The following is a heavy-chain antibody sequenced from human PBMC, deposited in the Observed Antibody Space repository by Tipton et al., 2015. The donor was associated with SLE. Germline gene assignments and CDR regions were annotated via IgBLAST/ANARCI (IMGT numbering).Heavy chain of an antibody. D-gene: IGHD3-22*01. V-gene: IGHV4-59*01. CDR3: ARVDNSGYYCFDD. J-gene: IGHJ4*02. CDR1: GASISSNY. Sequence: TLSLTCSVSGASISSNYWSWIRQSPGKGLEWIGYMYYSGSITYNPSLKSRVTISVDTSKNQFFLKLDSVTAADTAAYYCARVDNSGYYCFDDWGQGTLVTVSS. CDR2: MYYSGSI.